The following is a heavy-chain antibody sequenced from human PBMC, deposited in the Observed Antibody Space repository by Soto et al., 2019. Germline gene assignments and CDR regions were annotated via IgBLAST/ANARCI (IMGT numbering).Heavy chain of an antibody. V-gene: IGHV3-23*01. CDR1: GFTFISYA. Sequence: PGGSLRLSCAASGFTFISYAMSWVRQAPGKGLEWVSAISGSGGSTYYADSVKGRFTISRDSSKNTLYLQMNSLRAEDTAVYYCAKVFGSGYYSRPDYWGQGTLVTVS. CDR2: ISGSGGST. CDR3: AKVFGSGYYSRPDY. J-gene: IGHJ4*02. D-gene: IGHD3-22*01.